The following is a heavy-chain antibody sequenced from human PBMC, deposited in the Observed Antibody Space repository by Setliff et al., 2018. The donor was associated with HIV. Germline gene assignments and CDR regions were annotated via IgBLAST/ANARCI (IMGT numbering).Heavy chain of an antibody. Sequence: SETLSLTCNVSGGSISSGSYYWNWIRQPAGKGLEWIGRIYASGNTNYNPSLKGRVTISIDTSKNQFSLKLTSVTAADTAVYFCAKGSGPPWFDPWGQGTLVTVSS. CDR1: GGSISSGSYY. CDR2: IYASGNT. V-gene: IGHV4-61*02. CDR3: AKGSGPPWFDP. D-gene: IGHD3-3*01. J-gene: IGHJ5*02.